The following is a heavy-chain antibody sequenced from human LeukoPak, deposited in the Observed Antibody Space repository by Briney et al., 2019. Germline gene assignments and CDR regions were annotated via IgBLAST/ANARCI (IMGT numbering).Heavy chain of an antibody. V-gene: IGHV3-53*01. CDR2: IYSGGST. Sequence: PGGSLRLSCAASGFTVSSSYMSWVRQAPGKGLEWVSVIYSGGSTYYADSVKGRFTISRDNSKNTLYLQMNSLRAEDTAVYYCARPKWFGEPSSDYWGQGTLVTVSS. CDR3: ARPKWFGEPSSDY. J-gene: IGHJ4*02. D-gene: IGHD3-10*01. CDR1: GFTVSSSY.